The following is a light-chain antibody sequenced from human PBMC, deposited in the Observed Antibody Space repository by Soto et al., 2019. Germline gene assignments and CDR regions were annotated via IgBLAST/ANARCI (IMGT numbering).Light chain of an antibody. CDR1: QRINNW. CDR3: QQYNSWYS. J-gene: IGKJ2*03. CDR2: DAS. Sequence: DIQMTQSPSTLSASVGDRVTITCRASQRINNWVAWYQQKPGKAPNLLIYDASSLGSVVPSRFNGSGSGTEFTLTINSLQADDFATYYCQQYNSWYSFGQGTKLGIK. V-gene: IGKV1-5*01.